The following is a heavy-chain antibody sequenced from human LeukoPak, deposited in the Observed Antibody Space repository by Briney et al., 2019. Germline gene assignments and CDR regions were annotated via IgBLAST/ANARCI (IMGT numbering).Heavy chain of an antibody. D-gene: IGHD2-15*01. Sequence: PGGSLRLSCAASAFTFGNYWMHWVRQAPGKGLMWVSQIDSDGSSPHHADSVKGRFTISRDNARNTLYLQMNSLRAEDTAIYYCARGGDMDIDLDYWGRGTLVTVSS. J-gene: IGHJ4*02. CDR2: IDSDGSSP. CDR1: AFTFGNYW. CDR3: ARGGDMDIDLDY. V-gene: IGHV3-74*01.